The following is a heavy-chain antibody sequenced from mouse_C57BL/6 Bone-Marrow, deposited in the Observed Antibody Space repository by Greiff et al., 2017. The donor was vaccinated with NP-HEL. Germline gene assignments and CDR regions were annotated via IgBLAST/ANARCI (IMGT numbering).Heavy chain of an antibody. V-gene: IGHV1-19*01. CDR3: ARSGLGFAY. CDR1: GYTFTDYY. CDR2: INPYNGGT. D-gene: IGHD2-4*01. Sequence: VQLQQSGPVLVKPGASVKMSCKASGYTFTDYYMNWVKQSHGKSLEWIGVINPYNGGTSYNQKFKGKATLTVDKSSSTAYMELNSLTSEDSAVYYCARSGLGFAYWGQGTLVTVSA. J-gene: IGHJ3*01.